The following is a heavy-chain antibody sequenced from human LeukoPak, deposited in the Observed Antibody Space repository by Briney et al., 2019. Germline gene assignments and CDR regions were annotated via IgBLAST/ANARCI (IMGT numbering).Heavy chain of an antibody. J-gene: IGHJ4*02. Sequence: PSETLSLTCTVSGGSISSDGYYWSWIRQPPGKGLEWIGYIYYSGSTNYNPSLKSRVTISVDTSKNQFSLKLSSVTAADTAVYYCARGLGYQPRYYFDYWGQGTLVTVSS. CDR3: ARGLGYQPRYYFDY. D-gene: IGHD5-18*01. CDR2: IYYSGST. CDR1: GGSISSDGYY. V-gene: IGHV4-61*08.